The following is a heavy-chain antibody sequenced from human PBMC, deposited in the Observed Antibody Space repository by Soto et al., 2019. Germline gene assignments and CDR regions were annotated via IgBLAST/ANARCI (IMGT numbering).Heavy chain of an antibody. J-gene: IGHJ4*02. Sequence: ASVTVSCKASGYTFTSYGISWVRQAPGQGLEWMGWISAYNGNTSYAQKLQGGVTMTTDTSTSTAYMELRSLRSDDTAVYYCARAVVVPAAIGSYYFDYWGQGTLVTVSS. CDR2: ISAYNGNT. D-gene: IGHD2-2*01. CDR1: GYTFTSYG. V-gene: IGHV1-18*01. CDR3: ARAVVVPAAIGSYYFDY.